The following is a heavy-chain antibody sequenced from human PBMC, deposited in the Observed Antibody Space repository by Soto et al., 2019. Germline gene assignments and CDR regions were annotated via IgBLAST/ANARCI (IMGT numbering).Heavy chain of an antibody. J-gene: IGHJ5*02. Sequence: ASVKVSCKASGYTFTNYYVHWVRQAPGPGLEWIGIINPSGGNTNYAQMFQGRVTMTRDTSTSTVYMELTSLRSEDTAVYYCAKDREGGEKDSFDPWGQGPPAPVSS. CDR2: INPSGGNT. V-gene: IGHV1-46*01. CDR3: AKDREGGEKDSFDP. D-gene: IGHD3-16*01. CDR1: GYTFTNYY.